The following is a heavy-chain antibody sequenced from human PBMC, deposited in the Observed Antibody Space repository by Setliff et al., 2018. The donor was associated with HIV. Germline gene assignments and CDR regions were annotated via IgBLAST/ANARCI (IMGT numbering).Heavy chain of an antibody. D-gene: IGHD5-12*01. CDR2: MWFDGSDK. J-gene: IGHJ4*02. CDR3: ARMISPRSNRYSPGWFDY. V-gene: IGHV3-33*08. CDR1: GFTFTSYV. Sequence: GGSLRLSCAATGFTFTSYVLHWVRQAPGKGLEWVAVMWFDGSDKHYADSVKGRFTISRDNFKNTLYLEMNDLRAEDTAVYHCARMISPRSNRYSPGWFDYWGQGTLVTVSS.